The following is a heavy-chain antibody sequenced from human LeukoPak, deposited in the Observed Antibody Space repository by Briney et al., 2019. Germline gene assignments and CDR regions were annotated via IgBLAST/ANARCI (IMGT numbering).Heavy chain of an antibody. CDR1: GFTFSSYS. CDR3: ARDSYSSSPHFDY. V-gene: IGHV3-48*01. D-gene: IGHD6-6*01. CDR2: ISSSSSTI. Sequence: PGGSLRLSCAASGFTFSSYSMNWVRQAPGKGLEWVSYISSSSSTIYYADSVKGRFTISRDNAKNSLYLQMNSLRAEDTAVYYCARDSYSSSPHFDYWGQGTLVTVSS. J-gene: IGHJ4*02.